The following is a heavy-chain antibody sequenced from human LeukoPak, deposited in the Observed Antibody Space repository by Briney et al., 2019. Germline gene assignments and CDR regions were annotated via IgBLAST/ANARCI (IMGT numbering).Heavy chain of an antibody. J-gene: IGHJ4*02. V-gene: IGHV3-49*04. CDR2: IRSKAYGGTT. CDR3: MLGGLWFGELLSNLPFDY. D-gene: IGHD3-10*01. CDR1: GFTFSDYA. Sequence: GGSLRLSCTASGFTFSDYAMSWVRQAPGKGLEWVGFIRSKAYGGTTEYAASVKGRFTISGDDSKSIAYLQMNSLKTEDTAVYYCMLGGLWFGELLSNLPFDYWGQGTLVTVSS.